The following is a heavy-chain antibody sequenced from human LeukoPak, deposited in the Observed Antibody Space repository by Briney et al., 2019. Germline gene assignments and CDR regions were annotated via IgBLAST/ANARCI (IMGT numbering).Heavy chain of an antibody. D-gene: IGHD5-12*01. CDR2: IYSGGST. Sequence: GGSLRLSCAASGFTVSSNYMSWVRQAPGKGLEWVLVIYSGGSTYYADSVKGRFTISRDNSKNTLYLQMNSLRAEDTAVYYCASFRGYTGYGPFDFWGQGTLVTVSS. V-gene: IGHV3-53*01. CDR3: ASFRGYTGYGPFDF. J-gene: IGHJ4*02. CDR1: GFTVSSNY.